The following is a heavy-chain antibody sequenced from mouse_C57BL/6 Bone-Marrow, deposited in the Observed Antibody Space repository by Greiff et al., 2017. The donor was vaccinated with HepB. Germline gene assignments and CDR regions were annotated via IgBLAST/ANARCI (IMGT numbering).Heavy chain of an antibody. Sequence: QVQLKESGPELVKPGASVKISCKASGYAFSSSWMNWVKQRPGKGLEWIGRIYPGDGDTNYNGKFKGKATLTADKSSSTAYMQLSSLTSEDSAVYFCARRDYSSSYHYYAMDYWGEGTSVTVSS. CDR2: IYPGDGDT. CDR3: ARRDYSSSYHYYAMDY. CDR1: GYAFSSSW. J-gene: IGHJ4*01. D-gene: IGHD1-1*01. V-gene: IGHV1-82*01.